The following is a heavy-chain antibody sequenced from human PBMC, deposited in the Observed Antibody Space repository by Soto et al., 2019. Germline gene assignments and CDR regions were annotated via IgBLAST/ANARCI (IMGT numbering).Heavy chain of an antibody. CDR1: GGSISSYY. V-gene: IGHV4-59*01. D-gene: IGHD4-17*01. CDR2: IYYSGST. Sequence: KASXTLSLTCTVSGGSISSYYWSCIRQPPWKGLEWIGYIYYSGSTNYNPSLKSRVTISVDTSKNQFSLKLSSVTAADTAVYYCARETTTVTTVRYFDYWGQGTLVTVS. J-gene: IGHJ4*02. CDR3: ARETTTVTTVRYFDY.